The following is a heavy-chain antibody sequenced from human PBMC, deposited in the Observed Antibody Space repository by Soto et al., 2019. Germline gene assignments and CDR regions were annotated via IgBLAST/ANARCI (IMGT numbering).Heavy chain of an antibody. CDR3: AGRIAVAGTLAY. V-gene: IGHV3-23*01. CDR2: ISGSGGST. J-gene: IGHJ4*02. CDR1: GVTFSSYA. D-gene: IGHD6-19*01. Sequence: GGSLRLSCAASGVTFSSYAMSWVRQAPGKGLEWVSAISGSGGSTFYADSVKGRFTVSRDNSKNTLFLQMNSLRSEDTAVYYCAGRIAVAGTLAYWGQGTLVTVSS.